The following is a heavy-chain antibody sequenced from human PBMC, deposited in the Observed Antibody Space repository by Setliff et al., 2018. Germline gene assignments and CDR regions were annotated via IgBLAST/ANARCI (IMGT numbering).Heavy chain of an antibody. CDR2: IYYSGST. D-gene: IGHD3-10*01. Sequence: PSETLSLTCTVSGGSISSGGYYWSWIRQHPGKGLEWIGYIYYSGSTYYNPSLKSRVTISVDTSKNQFSLKLSSVTAADTAVYYCARGGLWFGELLWKYYYYGMDVWGQGTTVTVSS. J-gene: IGHJ6*02. CDR1: GGSISSGGYY. CDR3: ARGGLWFGELLWKYYYYGMDV. V-gene: IGHV4-31*03.